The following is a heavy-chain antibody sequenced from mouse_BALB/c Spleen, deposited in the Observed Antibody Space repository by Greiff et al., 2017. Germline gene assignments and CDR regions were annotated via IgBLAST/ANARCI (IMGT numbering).Heavy chain of an antibody. D-gene: IGHD1-1*01. J-gene: IGHJ2*01. CDR1: GFTFSSYA. Sequence: EVKLVESGGGLVKPGGSLKLSCAASGFTFSSYAMSWVRQSPEKRLEWVAEISSGGSYTYYPDTVTGRFTISRDNAKNTLYLEMSSLRSEDTAMYYCARGGLLFFDYWGQGTTRTVSS. CDR3: ARGGLLFFDY. CDR2: ISSGGSYT. V-gene: IGHV5-9-4*01.